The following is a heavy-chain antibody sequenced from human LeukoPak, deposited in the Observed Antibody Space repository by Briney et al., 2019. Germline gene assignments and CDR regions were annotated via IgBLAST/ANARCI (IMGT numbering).Heavy chain of an antibody. CDR1: GYTFTSYD. CDR3: ARRRSSDFDY. CDR2: MNPNSGNA. Sequence: ASVNVSCKASGYTFTSYDINWVRQATGQGLEWMGWMNPNSGNAGYAQKVPGRVTLNKNTTISTAYMELSSLRSEDTAVYYCARRRSSDFDYWGQGTLVTVSS. V-gene: IGHV1-8*01. D-gene: IGHD3-22*01. J-gene: IGHJ4*02.